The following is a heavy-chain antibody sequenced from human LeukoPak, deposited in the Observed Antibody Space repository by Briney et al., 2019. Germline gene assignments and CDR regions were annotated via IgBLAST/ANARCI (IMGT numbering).Heavy chain of an antibody. D-gene: IGHD1-26*01. J-gene: IGHJ5*02. CDR1: GFTFSTYA. Sequence: GGSLRLSCAASGFTFSTYAVHLVRQAPGKGLEWVALISSDGSKKYYADSVRGRLTITRDNSKSTLYLQMNSLTPEDTAVYYCARDQVGAIGGSAYGWFDPWGQGTLVSVSS. CDR2: ISSDGSKK. V-gene: IGHV3-30-3*01. CDR3: ARDQVGAIGGSAYGWFDP.